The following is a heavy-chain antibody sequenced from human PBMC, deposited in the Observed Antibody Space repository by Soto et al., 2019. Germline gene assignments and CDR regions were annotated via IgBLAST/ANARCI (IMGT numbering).Heavy chain of an antibody. J-gene: IGHJ3*02. CDR1: GFMFTRST. V-gene: IGHV3-21*01. D-gene: IGHD3-9*01. Sequence: PGGSLRLCCVASGFMFTRSTMNWVRQAPGKGLEWVSSITSASDYIFYADSVKGRFTISRDNAKNSLYLQMNSLRAEDTAVYYCARVGTGSSTPLDIWGQGTMVTV. CDR2: ITSASDYI. CDR3: ARVGTGSSTPLDI.